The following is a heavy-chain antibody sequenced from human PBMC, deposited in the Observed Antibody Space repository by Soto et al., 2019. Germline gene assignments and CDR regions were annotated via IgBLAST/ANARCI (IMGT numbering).Heavy chain of an antibody. D-gene: IGHD2-8*01. Sequence: SETLSLTCALFGGSFNYYYWIWCRQPPGKGPEWMGEINHSGSTTDNLSQNSRATVSVDTSKNQFSLKLSSVTAADTAVYYCARVYQRPLRYNWFDPWGQGTPVTVSS. CDR3: ARVYQRPLRYNWFDP. J-gene: IGHJ5*02. V-gene: IGHV4-34*04. CDR1: GGSFNYYY. CDR2: INHSGST.